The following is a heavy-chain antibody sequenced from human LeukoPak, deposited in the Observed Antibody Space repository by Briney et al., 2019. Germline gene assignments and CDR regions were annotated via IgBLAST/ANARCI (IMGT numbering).Heavy chain of an antibody. Sequence: ASVKVSCKASGHTFTNYHIHWVRQAPGQGLEWMGILTPRGDITNYAQKFQGRVTMTRDTSTSTIYMELSSLRSEDTAVYYCARGGQRWLQFPHDYWGQGTVVTVSS. D-gene: IGHD5-24*01. V-gene: IGHV1-46*01. J-gene: IGHJ4*02. CDR3: ARGGQRWLQFPHDY. CDR2: LTPRGDIT. CDR1: GHTFTNYH.